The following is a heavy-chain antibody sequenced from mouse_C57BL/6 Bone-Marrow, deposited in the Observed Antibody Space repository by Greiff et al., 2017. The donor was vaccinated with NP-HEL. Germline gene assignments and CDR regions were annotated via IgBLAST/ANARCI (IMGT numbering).Heavy chain of an antibody. CDR1: GYAFSSSW. Sequence: VQLQQSGPELVKPGASVKISCKASGYAFSSSWMNWVKQRPGKGLEWIGRIYPGDGDTNYNGKLKGKATLTADKSSSTAYMQLSSLTSEDSAVYFCARGDYYGSSSRDFDYWGQGTTLTVSS. V-gene: IGHV1-82*01. CDR3: ARGDYYGSSSRDFDY. J-gene: IGHJ2*01. CDR2: IYPGDGDT. D-gene: IGHD1-1*01.